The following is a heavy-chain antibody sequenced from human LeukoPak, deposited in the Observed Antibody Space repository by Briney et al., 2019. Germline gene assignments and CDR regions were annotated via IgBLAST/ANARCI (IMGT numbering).Heavy chain of an antibody. CDR2: ISYDGSNK. J-gene: IGHJ4*02. V-gene: IGHV3-30*18. Sequence: GGSLRLSCAASGFTFSSYGMHWVRQAPGKGLEGVAVISYDGSNKYYADSVKGRFTISRHNSKNTLYLQMTSLRAEDTAVYYCAKGALGYCSGGSCSRIDYWGQGTLVTVSS. CDR3: AKGALGYCSGGSCSRIDY. D-gene: IGHD2-15*01. CDR1: GFTFSSYG.